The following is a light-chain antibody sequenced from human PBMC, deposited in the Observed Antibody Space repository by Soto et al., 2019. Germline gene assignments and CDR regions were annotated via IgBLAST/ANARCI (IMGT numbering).Light chain of an antibody. CDR1: QSVSSN. Sequence: EIVMTQSPATLSVSPGERATLSCRANQSVSSNLAWYQQKPGQAPRLLISGASTRATGIPDRFSGSGSGTEFTLTISSLQSEDFAVSYCQEYNNWPALTFGGGTKVEIK. V-gene: IGKV3-15*01. CDR2: GAS. J-gene: IGKJ4*01. CDR3: QEYNNWPALT.